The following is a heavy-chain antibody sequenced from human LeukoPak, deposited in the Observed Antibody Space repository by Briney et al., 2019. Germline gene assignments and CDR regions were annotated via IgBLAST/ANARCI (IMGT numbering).Heavy chain of an antibody. Sequence: GASLKISCKGSGYSFTSYWIGWVRQMPGKGLEWMGIIYPGDSDTRYSPSFQGQVTISADKSISTAYLQWSSLKASDTAMYYCATAIITIFGVAPDAFDIWGQGTMVTVSS. J-gene: IGHJ3*02. D-gene: IGHD3-3*01. CDR2: IYPGDSDT. CDR1: GYSFTSYW. V-gene: IGHV5-51*01. CDR3: ATAIITIFGVAPDAFDI.